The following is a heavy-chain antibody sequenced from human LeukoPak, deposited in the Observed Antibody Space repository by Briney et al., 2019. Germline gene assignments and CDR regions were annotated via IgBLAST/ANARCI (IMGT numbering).Heavy chain of an antibody. Sequence: SETLSLTCTVSGGSISSYYWSWIRQPPGRGLEWIGYIYYSGSTDYNPSFQSRVSISVDTSNKQFSLKLSSVTAADTAVYYFARWPTMTGEAFDIWGQGTMVTVSS. CDR3: ARWPTMTGEAFDI. CDR1: GGSISSYY. J-gene: IGHJ3*02. D-gene: IGHD4-17*01. CDR2: IYYSGST. V-gene: IGHV4-59*01.